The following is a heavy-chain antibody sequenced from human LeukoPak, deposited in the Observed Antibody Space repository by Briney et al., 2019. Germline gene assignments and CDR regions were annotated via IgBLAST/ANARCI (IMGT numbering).Heavy chain of an antibody. Sequence: PGRSLRLSCAASGFTSSTYGMHWVRQTPGKGLEWVAVMWYDGSNKYYADSVKGRFTISRDNSKNTLDLQMNSLRVEDTAVYYCARDGYSGSKRVFYFDSWGQGTLVTVSS. CDR3: ARDGYSGSKRVFYFDS. CDR1: GFTSSTYG. D-gene: IGHD5-12*01. V-gene: IGHV3-33*01. CDR2: MWYDGSNK. J-gene: IGHJ4*02.